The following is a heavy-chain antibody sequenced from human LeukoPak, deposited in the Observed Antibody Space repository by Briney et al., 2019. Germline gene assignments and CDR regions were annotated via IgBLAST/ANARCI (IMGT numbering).Heavy chain of an antibody. J-gene: IGHJ4*02. D-gene: IGHD3-10*01. CDR1: GYTFTSYG. CDR3: ARDFAVYGSGGFLAGIGY. Sequence: ASVKVSCKASGYTFTSYGISWVRQAPGQGLEWMGWISAYNGNTNYAQKLQGRVTMTTDTSTSTAYMELRSLRSDDTAVYYCARDFAVYGSGGFLAGIGYWGQGTLVTVSS. CDR2: ISAYNGNT. V-gene: IGHV1-18*01.